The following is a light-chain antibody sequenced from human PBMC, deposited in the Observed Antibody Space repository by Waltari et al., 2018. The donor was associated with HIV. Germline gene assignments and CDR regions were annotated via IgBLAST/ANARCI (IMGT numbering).Light chain of an antibody. V-gene: IGLV1-47*01. Sequence: QSVLTQPPSASGTPGRRVTISCSGSSSNIGSKYVYWYQQLPGTAPKLLIYRNNQRPSGVPDRFSGSKSGTSASLAISGLRSEDEADYYCTAWDDSLSVWVFGGGTKLPVL. CDR3: TAWDDSLSVWV. J-gene: IGLJ3*02. CDR1: SSNIGSKY. CDR2: RNN.